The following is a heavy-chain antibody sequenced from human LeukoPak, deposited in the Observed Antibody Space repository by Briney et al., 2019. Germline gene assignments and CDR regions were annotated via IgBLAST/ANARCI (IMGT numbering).Heavy chain of an antibody. Sequence: PSETLSLTCTVSGGSISSFYYTWIRQPPGKGLEWLAVSYWNDDKSYSPSLRSRLTVTKDTSKNQVVLTMTNMDPVDTATYYCAHKGRGSGRYTTWGQGTLVTVSS. CDR2: SYWNDDK. V-gene: IGHV2-5*01. D-gene: IGHD3-10*01. J-gene: IGHJ4*02. CDR3: AHKGRGSGRYTT. CDR1: GGSISSFYYT.